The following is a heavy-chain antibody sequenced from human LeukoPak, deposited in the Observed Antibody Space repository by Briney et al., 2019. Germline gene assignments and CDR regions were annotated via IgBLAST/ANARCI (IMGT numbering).Heavy chain of an antibody. V-gene: IGHV3-30*02. Sequence: GGSLRLSCAASGFTFSSYGMHWVRQAPGKGLEWVAFIRYDGSNKYYADSVKGRFTISRDNSKNTLYLQMNSLRAEDTAVYYCAKAPGIAVAGYFDYWGQGTLVTVSS. CDR3: AKAPGIAVAGYFDY. J-gene: IGHJ4*02. CDR1: GFTFSSYG. D-gene: IGHD6-19*01. CDR2: IRYDGSNK.